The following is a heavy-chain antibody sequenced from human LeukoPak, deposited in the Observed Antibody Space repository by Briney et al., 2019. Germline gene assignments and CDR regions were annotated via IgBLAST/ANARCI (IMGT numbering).Heavy chain of an antibody. CDR1: GGTFSSYA. CDR2: IIPILGIA. V-gene: IGHV1-69*04. Sequence: SVKVSCKASGGTFSSYAISWVRQAPGQGPEWMGRIIPILGIANYAQKFQGRVTITADKSTSTAYMELSSLRSEDTAVYYCARGHLGSWYFDLWGRGTLVTVSS. J-gene: IGHJ2*01. CDR3: ARGHLGSWYFDL.